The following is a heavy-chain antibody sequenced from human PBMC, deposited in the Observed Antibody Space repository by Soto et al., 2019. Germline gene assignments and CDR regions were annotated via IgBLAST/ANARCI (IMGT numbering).Heavy chain of an antibody. J-gene: IGHJ1*01. CDR3: ARPYYYDSSGYYELRYEDFQH. V-gene: IGHV4-39*01. D-gene: IGHD3-22*01. CDR2: IYYSGST. Sequence: QLQLQESGPGLVKPSETLSLTCTVSGGSISSSSYYWGWIRQPPGKGLEWIGSIYYSGSTYYNPSLKSRVTISVDTSKNQFSLKLSSVTAADTAVSYCARPYYYDSSGYYELRYEDFQHWGQGTLVTVSS. CDR1: GGSISSSSYY.